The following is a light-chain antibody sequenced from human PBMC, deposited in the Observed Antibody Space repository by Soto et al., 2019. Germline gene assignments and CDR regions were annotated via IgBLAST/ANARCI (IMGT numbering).Light chain of an antibody. J-gene: IGLJ2*01. Sequence: QSALTQPASVSGSPGQSITISCTGTSSDIGSYNYVSWYQQHPGKVPKLMIYDVTNRPSGVSNRFSGSMSGNTASLTISGLQAEDEADYYCSSYTSSSTLIFGGGTKLTVL. V-gene: IGLV2-14*01. CDR1: SSDIGSYNY. CDR2: DVT. CDR3: SSYTSSSTLI.